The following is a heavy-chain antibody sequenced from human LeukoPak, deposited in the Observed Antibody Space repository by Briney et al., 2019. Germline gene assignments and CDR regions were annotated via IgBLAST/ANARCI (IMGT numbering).Heavy chain of an antibody. CDR1: GYTFTSNY. CDR2: IYPRDGST. Sequence: GVSVKVSCKASGYTFTSNYIHWVRQAPGQGLGWMGMIYPRDGSTSYAQKFQGRVTVTRDTSTSTVHMELSGLRSEDTAVYYCARDQEGFDYWGQGTLVTVSS. V-gene: IGHV1-46*01. J-gene: IGHJ4*02. CDR3: ARDQEGFDY.